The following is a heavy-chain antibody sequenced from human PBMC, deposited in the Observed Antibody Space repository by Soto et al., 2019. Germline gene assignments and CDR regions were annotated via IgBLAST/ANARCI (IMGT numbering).Heavy chain of an antibody. Sequence: SETLSLTCAVSGGSISSSNWWSWVRQPPGKGLEWIGEIYHSGSTNYNPSLKSRVTISVDKSKNQFSLKLSSVTAADTAVYYCAREGSAQARSFYYYYYGMDLWGQGTTVTVSS. D-gene: IGHD6-6*01. J-gene: IGHJ6*02. CDR2: IYHSGST. V-gene: IGHV4-4*02. CDR3: AREGSAQARSFYYYYYGMDL. CDR1: GGSISSSNW.